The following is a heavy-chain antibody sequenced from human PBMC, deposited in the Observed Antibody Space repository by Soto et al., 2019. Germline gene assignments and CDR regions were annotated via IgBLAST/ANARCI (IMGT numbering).Heavy chain of an antibody. CDR3: ARDDYPYYDDSSGYHFDY. J-gene: IGHJ4*02. V-gene: IGHV3-33*08. D-gene: IGHD3-22*01. Sequence: GGSLRLSCAASGFTFSSYSMHWVRQAPGKGLEWVAVIWYDGSNKFYADSVKGRFTISRDNSKNTLYLQMNSLRAEDTAVYYCARDDYPYYDDSSGYHFDYWGQGALVTVSS. CDR1: GFTFSSYS. CDR2: IWYDGSNK.